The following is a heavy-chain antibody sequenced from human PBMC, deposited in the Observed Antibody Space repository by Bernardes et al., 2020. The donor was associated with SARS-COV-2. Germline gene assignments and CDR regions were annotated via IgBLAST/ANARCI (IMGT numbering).Heavy chain of an antibody. D-gene: IGHD2-15*01. CDR3: ARDSGGGIDI. CDR2: ISYDGSNK. V-gene: IGHV3-30-3*01. J-gene: IGHJ3*02. CDR1: GFTFSSYA. Sequence: GGSLRLSCAASGFTFSSYAMHWVRQAPGKGLDWVALISYDGSNKYYADSVKGRFTISRDNSKNTLYLQLNSLRAEDTAVYYCARDSGGGIDIWGQGTMVTVSS.